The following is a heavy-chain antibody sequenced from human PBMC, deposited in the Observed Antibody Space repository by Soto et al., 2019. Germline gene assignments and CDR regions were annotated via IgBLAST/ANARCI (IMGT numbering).Heavy chain of an antibody. D-gene: IGHD2-2*02. CDR2: IIPICGTA. CDR3: ARSPGITPLVVPAAIRGDYYYGMDV. J-gene: IGHJ6*02. CDR1: GGTFSSYA. V-gene: IGHV1-69*06. Sequence: QAQLVQSGAEVKKPGSSVKVSCKASGGTFSSYAISWVRQAPGQGLEWMGGIIPICGTANYAQKFQGRVTITADKSTSPAYTELSSLRSEDTAVYYCARSPGITPLVVPAAIRGDYYYGMDVWGQGTTVTVSS.